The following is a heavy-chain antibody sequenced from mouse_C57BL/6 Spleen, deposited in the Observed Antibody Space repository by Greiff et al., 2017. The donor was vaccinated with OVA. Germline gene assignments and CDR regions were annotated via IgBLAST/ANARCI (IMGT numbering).Heavy chain of an antibody. V-gene: IGHV1-55*01. CDR1: GYTFTSYW. CDR3: ARSVDSSGFLFDY. Sequence: VQLQQSGAELVKPGASVKMSCKASGYTFTSYWITWVKQRPGQGLEWIGDIYPGSGSTNYNEKFKSKATLTVDTSSSTAYMQLSSLTSEDSAVYYCARSVDSSGFLFDYWGQGTTLTVSS. CDR2: IYPGSGST. D-gene: IGHD3-2*02. J-gene: IGHJ2*01.